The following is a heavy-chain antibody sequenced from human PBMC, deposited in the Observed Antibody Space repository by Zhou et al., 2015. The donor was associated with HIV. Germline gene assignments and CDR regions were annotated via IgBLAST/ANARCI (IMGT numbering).Heavy chain of an antibody. J-gene: IGHJ6*02. Sequence: QVQLVQSGAEVKKPGSSVKVSCKASGGTFSSYAISWVRQAPGQGLEWMGGIIPIFGTANYAQKFQGRVTITADESTSTAYMELSSLRSEDTAVYYCARGLQLWPYYYYGMDVWGQGTTVTVSS. CDR3: ARGLQLWPYYYYGMDV. V-gene: IGHV1-69*01. D-gene: IGHD5-18*01. CDR1: GGTFSSYA. CDR2: IIPIFGTA.